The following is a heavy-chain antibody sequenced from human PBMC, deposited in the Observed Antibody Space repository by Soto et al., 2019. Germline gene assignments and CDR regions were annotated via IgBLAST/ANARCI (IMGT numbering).Heavy chain of an antibody. CDR2: ISGSGGST. J-gene: IGHJ4*02. CDR3: AKDVVVVAATGFGWYFDY. CDR1: GFTFSSCA. D-gene: IGHD2-15*01. V-gene: IGHV3-23*01. Sequence: GGSLRLSCVASGFTFSSCAMSWVRQAPGKGLEWVSAISGSGGSTYYADSVKGRFTISRDNSKNTLYLQMNSLRAEDTAVYYCAKDVVVVAATGFGWYFDYWGQGTLVTVSS.